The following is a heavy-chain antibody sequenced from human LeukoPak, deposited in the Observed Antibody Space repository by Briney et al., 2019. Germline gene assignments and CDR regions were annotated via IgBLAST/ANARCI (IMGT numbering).Heavy chain of an antibody. J-gene: IGHJ6*02. CDR3: TTGPFDYYGSASYLANGMDV. D-gene: IGHD3-10*01. Sequence: GGSLRLSCAASGFTFTDAGISWVRQAPGKGLEWVGRIKSKTGGGTTDYSAHVKGRLTISRDDSKTTLYLQMNSLKTEDTAVYYCTTGPFDYYGSASYLANGMDVWGQGTTVTVSS. V-gene: IGHV3-15*01. CDR2: IKSKTGGGTT. CDR1: GFTFTDAG.